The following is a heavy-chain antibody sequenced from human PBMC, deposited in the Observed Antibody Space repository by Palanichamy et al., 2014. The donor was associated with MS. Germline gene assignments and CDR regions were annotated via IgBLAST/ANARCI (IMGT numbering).Heavy chain of an antibody. CDR2: ITISGSTK. CDR1: GFTFSSYS. Sequence: EEQLVESGGGLVQPGGSLRLSCAASGFTFSSYSMNWVRQAPGKGLEWISYITISGSTKYYADPVRGRFTISRDNAKNSLWLQMDSLRDEDSAVYYCTRESAFGGVIAHLGYFDLWGRGTLVTVSS. V-gene: IGHV3-48*02. D-gene: IGHD3-16*02. CDR3: TRESAFGGVIAHLGYFDL. J-gene: IGHJ2*01.